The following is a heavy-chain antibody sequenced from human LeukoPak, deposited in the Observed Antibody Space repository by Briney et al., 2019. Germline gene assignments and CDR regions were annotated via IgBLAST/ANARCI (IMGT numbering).Heavy chain of an antibody. CDR1: GGSINSGSYY. V-gene: IGHV4-61*02. CDR3: ARENYYDSPDLDY. D-gene: IGHD3-22*01. Sequence: SETLSFTCAVSGGSINSGSYYWTWIRQPAGKRLEMIGRVYTSGSANYNPSLKTRATISLATSNNQFSLKMSSVTAADTAVYYCARENYYDSPDLDYWGKGTLVTVPS. CDR2: VYTSGSA. J-gene: IGHJ4*02.